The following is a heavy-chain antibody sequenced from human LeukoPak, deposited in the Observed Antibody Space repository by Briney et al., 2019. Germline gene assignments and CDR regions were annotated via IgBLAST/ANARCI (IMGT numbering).Heavy chain of an antibody. V-gene: IGHV4-34*01. D-gene: IGHD2-15*01. CDR3: ARGSRGSGGSCYRN. J-gene: IGHJ4*02. CDR2: INHSGST. Sequence: SETLSLTCTVSGGSISSYYWSWIRQPAGKGLEWIGEINHSGSTNYNPSLKSRVTISVDTSKNQFSLKLSSVTAADTAVYYCARGSRGSGGSCYRNWGQGTLVTVSS. CDR1: GGSISSYY.